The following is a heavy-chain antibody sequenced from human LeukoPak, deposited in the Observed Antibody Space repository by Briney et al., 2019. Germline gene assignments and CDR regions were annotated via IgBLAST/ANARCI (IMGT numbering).Heavy chain of an antibody. CDR1: GFTVSSNY. V-gene: IGHV3-74*01. CDR2: IKSDGSST. CDR3: AREDDVTYYFDY. Sequence: PGGSLRLSCAASGFTVSSNYMSWVRQAPGKGLVWVSRIKSDGSSTNYADSVKGRFTISRDNAKNTLYLQMNSLRAEDTAVYYCAREDDVTYYFDYWGQGTLVTVSS. D-gene: IGHD2-21*02. J-gene: IGHJ4*02.